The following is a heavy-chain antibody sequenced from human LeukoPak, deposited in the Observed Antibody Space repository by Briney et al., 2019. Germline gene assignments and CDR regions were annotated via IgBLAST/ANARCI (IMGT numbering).Heavy chain of an antibody. D-gene: IGHD6-19*01. CDR2: IYYSGST. CDR1: GGSISSSSYY. J-gene: IGHJ3*02. CDR3: ARGGYSSALDAFDI. Sequence: SETLSLTCTVSGGSISSSSYYWGWIRQPPGKGLEWIGSIYYSGSTYYNPSLKSRFTISVDTSKNQFSLKLSSVTAADTAVYYCARGGYSSALDAFDIWGQGTMVTVSS. V-gene: IGHV4-39*01.